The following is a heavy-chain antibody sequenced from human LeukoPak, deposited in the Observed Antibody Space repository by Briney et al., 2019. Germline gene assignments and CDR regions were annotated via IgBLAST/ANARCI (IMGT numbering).Heavy chain of an antibody. CDR3: ARDRYSSSWYGYWFDP. D-gene: IGHD6-13*01. V-gene: IGHV1-69*05. CDR2: IIPIFGTA. Sequence: ASVKVSCKASGGTFSSYAISWVRQAPGQGLEWMGGIIPIFGTANYAQKFQGRVTITTDESTSTAYMELSSLRSEDTAVYYCARDRYSSSWYGYWFDPWGQGTLVTVSS. CDR1: GGTFSSYA. J-gene: IGHJ5*02.